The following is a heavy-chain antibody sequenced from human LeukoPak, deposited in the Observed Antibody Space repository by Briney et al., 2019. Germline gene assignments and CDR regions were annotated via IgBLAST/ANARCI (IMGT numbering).Heavy chain of an antibody. CDR3: AREGGRGYCSGGSCYSHWVY. CDR1: GFTFSSYW. V-gene: IGHV3-7*01. J-gene: IGHJ4*02. CDR2: IKQDGSEK. Sequence: PGGSLRLSCAASGFTFSSYWMSWVRQAPGKGLEWVANIKQDGSEKYYVDSVKGRFTISRGNAKDSLYLQMNSLRAEDTAVYYCAREGGRGYCSGGSCYSHWVYWGQGTLVTVSS. D-gene: IGHD2-15*01.